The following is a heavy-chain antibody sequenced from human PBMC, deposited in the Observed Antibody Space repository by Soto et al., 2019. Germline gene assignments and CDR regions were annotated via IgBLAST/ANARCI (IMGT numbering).Heavy chain of an antibody. CDR1: GFTFDDYT. CDR3: AKDMWDGYSGYAVSASFDY. Sequence: GGSLRLSCAASGFTFDDYTMHWVRQAPGKGLEWVSLISWDGGSTYYADSVKGRFTISRDNSKNSLYLQMNSLRTEDTALYYCAKDMWDGYSGYAVSASFDYWGQGTLVTVSS. J-gene: IGHJ4*02. CDR2: ISWDGGST. V-gene: IGHV3-43*01. D-gene: IGHD5-12*01.